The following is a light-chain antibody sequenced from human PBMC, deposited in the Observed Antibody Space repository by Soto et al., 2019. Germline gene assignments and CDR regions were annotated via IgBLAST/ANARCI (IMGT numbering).Light chain of an antibody. CDR3: QQFKSYPIT. CDR1: QSISSW. V-gene: IGKV1-5*01. Sequence: DIQMTQSPSTLSASVGDRFTITCLASQSISSWLAWYQQKPGKAPKLLIYAASTLQNGVPSTFSGSGSGTEFTLTISSLQPEDFGTYYCQQFKSYPITFGQGTRLEI. J-gene: IGKJ5*01. CDR2: AAS.